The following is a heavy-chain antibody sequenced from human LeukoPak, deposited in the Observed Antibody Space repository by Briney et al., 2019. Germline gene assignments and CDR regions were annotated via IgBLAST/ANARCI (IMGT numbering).Heavy chain of an antibody. V-gene: IGHV4-39*07. J-gene: IGHJ3*02. CDR3: ARVWELSDAFDI. CDR2: IYYSGST. Sequence: SETLSLTCTVSGGSISSYYWGWIRQPPGKGLEWIGSIYYSGSTPYNPSLKSRVTISVDTSKNQFSLKLSSVTAADAAVYYCARVWELSDAFDIWGQGTMVTVSS. D-gene: IGHD1-26*01. CDR1: GGSISSYY.